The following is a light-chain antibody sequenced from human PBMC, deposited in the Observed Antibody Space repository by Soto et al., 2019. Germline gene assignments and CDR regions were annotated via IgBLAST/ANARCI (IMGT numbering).Light chain of an antibody. CDR2: GAS. J-gene: IGKJ1*01. Sequence: ETVLTQSPGTLSLSPGERATLSCRASQTIRSNYLAWYRQTPGQAPRLLIYGASNRATGIADRFSGSGSGTYFTLIISRLEAEDFALYYCQQYGSSPWTFGQGTKVEIK. CDR3: QQYGSSPWT. CDR1: QTIRSNY. V-gene: IGKV3-20*01.